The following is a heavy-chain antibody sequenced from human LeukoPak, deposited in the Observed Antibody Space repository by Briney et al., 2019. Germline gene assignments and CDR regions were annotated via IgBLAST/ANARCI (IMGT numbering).Heavy chain of an antibody. CDR1: SGSISSSSYY. V-gene: IGHV4-39*01. CDR2: IYYSGST. J-gene: IGHJ5*02. CDR3: ARHPYYYGSGSYLWFDP. Sequence: SETLSLTCTVSSGSISSSSYYWGWIRQPPGKGLEWIGSIYYSGSTYYNPSLKSRVTISVDTSKNQFSLKLSSVTAADTAVYYCARHPYYYGSGSYLWFDPWGQGTLVTVSS. D-gene: IGHD3-10*01.